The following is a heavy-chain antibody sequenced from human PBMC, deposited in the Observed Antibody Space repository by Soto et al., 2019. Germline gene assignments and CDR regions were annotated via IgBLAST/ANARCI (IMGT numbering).Heavy chain of an antibody. CDR2: ISAYNGNT. CDR1: GYTFTSYG. V-gene: IGHV1-18*01. D-gene: IGHD3-3*01. J-gene: IGHJ3*01. Sequence: ASVKVSCKASGYTFTSYGISWVRQAPGQGLEWMGWISAYNGNTNYAQKLQGRVTMTTDTSTSTAYMELRSLRSDDTAVYYCARDVLRFLEWLLPSGDVFDFWGQGSMVT. CDR3: ARDVLRFLEWLLPSGDVFDF.